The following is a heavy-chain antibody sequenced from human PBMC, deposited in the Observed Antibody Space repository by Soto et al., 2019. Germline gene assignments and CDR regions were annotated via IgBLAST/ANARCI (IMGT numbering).Heavy chain of an antibody. CDR1: GGSISTNSHY. Sequence: QLQLQESGPGLVKPSEILSLTCTVSGGSISTNSHYWAWIRQPPGKGLEWIASIHYDGRTYYNPPLKSRVTVSLDTSRNRFSLNLISVTASDAAIYYCATHLGNYGDWAFDHWGQGSLVTISS. CDR2: IHYDGRT. D-gene: IGHD4-17*01. CDR3: ATHLGNYGDWAFDH. J-gene: IGHJ4*02. V-gene: IGHV4-39*01.